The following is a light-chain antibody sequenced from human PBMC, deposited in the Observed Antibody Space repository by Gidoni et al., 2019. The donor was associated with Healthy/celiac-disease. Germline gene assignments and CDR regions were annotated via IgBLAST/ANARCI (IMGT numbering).Light chain of an antibody. J-gene: IGKJ1*01. CDR3: QQSYSTPWT. CDR2: APA. CDR1: QSICSY. V-gene: IGKV1-39*01. Sequence: DIQMTQSPSSLSAYVGDRVTITCRASQSICSYLNWYQQKPGKAPKLLIYAPASLQSGVPSRFSGSGSGTDFTLTSSSLQPLDFSTYYCQQSYSTPWTFXQXTKVEIK.